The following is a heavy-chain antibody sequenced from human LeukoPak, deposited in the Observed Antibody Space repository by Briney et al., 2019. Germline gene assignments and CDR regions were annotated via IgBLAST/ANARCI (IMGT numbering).Heavy chain of an antibody. D-gene: IGHD3-3*01. CDR3: ARGHTILGY. V-gene: IGHV3-11*06. CDR2: ISSSTSNT. CDR1: GFTFRDSY. Sequence: PGGSLRLSCAASGFTFRDSYMSWIRQAPGKGLEWVTYISSSTSNTNYADSVKGRFTISRDDAKNSLYLQMNSLRAEDTAVYYCARGHTILGYWGQGTLVTVSS. J-gene: IGHJ4*02.